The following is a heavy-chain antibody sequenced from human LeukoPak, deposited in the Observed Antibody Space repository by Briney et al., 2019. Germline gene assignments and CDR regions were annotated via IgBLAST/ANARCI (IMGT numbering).Heavy chain of an antibody. D-gene: IGHD3-22*01. Sequence: SETLSLTCTVSGGSVSSGNYYWSWIRQPPGKGLEWIGYIYYSGSTNYNPSLKSRVTISVDTSKNQFSLKLSSVTAADTAVYYCASQRGDSSRYFQWFDPWGQGTLVTVSS. CDR3: ASQRGDSSRYFQWFDP. V-gene: IGHV4-61*01. CDR1: GGSVSSGNYY. J-gene: IGHJ5*02. CDR2: IYYSGST.